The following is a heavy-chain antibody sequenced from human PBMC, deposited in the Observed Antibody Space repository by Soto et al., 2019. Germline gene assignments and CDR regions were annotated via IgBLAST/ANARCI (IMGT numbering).Heavy chain of an antibody. CDR1: GFSLTSNEMR. Sequence: SGPTLLNPTQTLTLTCTFPGFSLTSNEMRVTLIRHPPGKALEWLARIDWDGEKFYSSSLRTRLTITKDSSKNQVDLTVTNMDPVDTATYYCARTTNTGTDYWGQGILVTVSS. J-gene: IGHJ4*02. V-gene: IGHV2-70*04. CDR3: ARTTNTGTDY. D-gene: IGHD1-1*01. CDR2: IDWDGEK.